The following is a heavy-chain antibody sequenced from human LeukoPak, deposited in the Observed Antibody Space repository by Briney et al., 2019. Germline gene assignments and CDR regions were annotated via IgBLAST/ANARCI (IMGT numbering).Heavy chain of an antibody. CDR1: GITLSNYG. Sequence: GGSLRLSCAVSGITLSNYGMSWVRQAPGKGLEWVSYISSSSSTIYYADSVKGRFTISRDNAKNSLYLQMNSLRAEDTAVYYCARDKGGYWGQGTLVTVSS. J-gene: IGHJ4*02. CDR2: ISSSSSTI. V-gene: IGHV3-48*04. CDR3: ARDKGGY. D-gene: IGHD2-15*01.